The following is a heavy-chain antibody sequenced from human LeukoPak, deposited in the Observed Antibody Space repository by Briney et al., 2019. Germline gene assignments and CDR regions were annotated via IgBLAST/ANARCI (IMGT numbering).Heavy chain of an antibody. CDR1: GYSISSGYY. J-gene: IGHJ4*02. D-gene: IGHD5-18*01. Sequence: KPSETLSLTCAVSGYSISSGYYWGWIRQPPGKGLEWIGSIYHSGSTYYNPSLKSRVTISVDTSKNQFSLKLSSVTAADTAVYYCAREGGYSYGPPGYWGQGTLDTVSS. CDR2: IYHSGST. CDR3: AREGGYSYGPPGY. V-gene: IGHV4-38-2*02.